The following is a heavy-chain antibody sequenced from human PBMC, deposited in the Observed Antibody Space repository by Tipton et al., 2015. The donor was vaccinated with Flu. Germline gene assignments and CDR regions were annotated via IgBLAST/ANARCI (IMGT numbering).Heavy chain of an antibody. CDR2: IYYSGST. D-gene: IGHD6-6*01. V-gene: IGHV4-39*01. Sequence: TLSLTCTVSGGSISSSSYYWGWIRQPPGKGLEWIGSIYYSGSTYYNPSLKSRVTISVDTSKNQFSLKLSSVTAADTAVYYCARRPKQLLRIFDYWGQGTLVTVSS. J-gene: IGHJ4*02. CDR1: GGSISSSSYY. CDR3: ARRPKQLLRIFDY.